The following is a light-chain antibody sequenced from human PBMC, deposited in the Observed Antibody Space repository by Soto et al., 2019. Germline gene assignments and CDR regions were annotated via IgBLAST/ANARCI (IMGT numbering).Light chain of an antibody. CDR3: CSYAGSLYV. CDR2: EGS. CDR1: ISDVGSYNL. V-gene: IGLV2-23*01. Sequence: QSLLTQAASVSGSPGQSITISCTGTISDVGSYNLVSWYQQHPGKAPKLMIYEGSKRPSGVSNRFSGYKSGNTASLTISGLQAEDEADYYCCSYAGSLYVFGTGTKVTVL. J-gene: IGLJ1*01.